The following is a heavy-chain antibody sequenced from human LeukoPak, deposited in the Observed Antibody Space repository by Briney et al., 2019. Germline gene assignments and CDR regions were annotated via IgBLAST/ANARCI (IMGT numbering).Heavy chain of an antibody. CDR2: IYTSGTT. D-gene: IGHD3-16*01. Sequence: SETLSLTCTVSGGSISSYYWSWIRQPAGKGLEWIGRIYTSGTTNYNPSLKSRVTISGDTSKNQVSLKLRSVTAADTAVYYCAREQVSRTIGDAFDIWGQGTMVTVSS. CDR3: AREQVSRTIGDAFDI. V-gene: IGHV4-4*07. J-gene: IGHJ3*02. CDR1: GGSISSYY.